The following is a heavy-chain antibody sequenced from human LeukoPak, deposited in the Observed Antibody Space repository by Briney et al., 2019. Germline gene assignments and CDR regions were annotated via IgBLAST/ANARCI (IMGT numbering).Heavy chain of an antibody. CDR1: GYTFTGYY. D-gene: IGHD6-19*01. CDR3: ARVAVAGTGSDAFDI. CDR2: ISAYNGNT. J-gene: IGHJ3*02. V-gene: IGHV1-18*04. Sequence: ASVKVSCKASGYTFTGYYMHWVRQAPGQGLEWMGWISAYNGNTNYAQKLQGRVTMTTDTSTSTAYMELRSLRSDDTAVYYCARVAVAGTGSDAFDIWGQGTMVTVSS.